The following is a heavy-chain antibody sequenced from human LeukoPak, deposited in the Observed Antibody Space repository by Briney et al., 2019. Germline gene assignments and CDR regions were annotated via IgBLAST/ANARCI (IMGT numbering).Heavy chain of an antibody. CDR3: AKDGGIARTIYYYGMDV. D-gene: IGHD2-2*01. Sequence: GGSLRLSCAASGFTFSSYGMPWVRQAPGKGLEWVAVISYDGSNKYYADSVKGRFTISRDNSKNTLYLQMNSLRAEDTAEYYCAKDGGIARTIYYYGMDVWGQGTTVTVSS. V-gene: IGHV3-30*18. J-gene: IGHJ6*02. CDR2: ISYDGSNK. CDR1: GFTFSSYG.